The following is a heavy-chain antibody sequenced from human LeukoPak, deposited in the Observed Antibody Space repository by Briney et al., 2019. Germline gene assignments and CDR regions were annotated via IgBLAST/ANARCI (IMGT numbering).Heavy chain of an antibody. Sequence: AYNGNTNYAQKLQGRVTMTTDTSTSTAYMELRSLRSDDTAVYYCARGYGYYDSSGYLDYWGQGTLVTVSS. D-gene: IGHD3-22*01. CDR2: AYNGNT. V-gene: IGHV1-18*01. J-gene: IGHJ4*02. CDR3: ARGYGYYDSSGYLDY.